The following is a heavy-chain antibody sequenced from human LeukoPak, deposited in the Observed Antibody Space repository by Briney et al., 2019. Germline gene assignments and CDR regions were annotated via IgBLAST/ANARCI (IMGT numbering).Heavy chain of an antibody. D-gene: IGHD4-23*01. CDR3: ARDYGGSAVDI. J-gene: IGHJ3*02. CDR2: IYSSGIT. CDR1: GDSVSSTSYS. Sequence: SETLSLTCTVSGDSVSSTSYSWSWIRQPAGETLEWIGRIYSSGITDYNPSLKSRVTLSVDTSKNQVSLKLRSVTAADTAVYYCARDYGGSAVDIWGQGTMVTVSS. V-gene: IGHV4-61*02.